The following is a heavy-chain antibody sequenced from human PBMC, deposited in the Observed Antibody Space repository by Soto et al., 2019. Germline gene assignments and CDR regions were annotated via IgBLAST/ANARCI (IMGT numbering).Heavy chain of an antibody. CDR3: AKEVVAGPRYYYYGMDV. Sequence: GRSLRLSCAASGFTFSSYGMHWVRQAPGKGLEWVAVISYDGSNKYYADSVKGRFTISRDNSKNTLYLQMDSLRAEDTAVYYCAKEVVAGPRYYYYGMDVWGQGTTVTVSS. CDR1: GFTFSSYG. V-gene: IGHV3-30*18. J-gene: IGHJ6*02. D-gene: IGHD6-19*01. CDR2: ISYDGSNK.